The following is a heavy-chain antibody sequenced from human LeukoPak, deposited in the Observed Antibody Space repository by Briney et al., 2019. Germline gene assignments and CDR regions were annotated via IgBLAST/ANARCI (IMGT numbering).Heavy chain of an antibody. V-gene: IGHV1-69*13. CDR3: ARGRGYTAMAFYYGMDV. CDR1: GGTFSSYA. Sequence: ASVKVSCRASGGTFSSYAISWVRQAPGQGLEWMGGTIPIFGTANYAQEFQGRVTITADESTSTAYMELSSLRSEDTAVYYCARGRGYTAMAFYYGMDVWGKGATVTVSS. J-gene: IGHJ6*04. D-gene: IGHD5-18*01. CDR2: TIPIFGTA.